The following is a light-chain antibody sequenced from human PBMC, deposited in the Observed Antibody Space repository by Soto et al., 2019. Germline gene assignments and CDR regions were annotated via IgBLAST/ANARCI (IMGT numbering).Light chain of an antibody. V-gene: IGKV3-11*01. CDR3: QQYDTSLT. Sequence: EIVLTQSPATLSLSPGERATLSCRASRSVSSYLAWYQQKPGQAPRLLIYDASNRATGIPARFSGSGSGTDFTLTISRLEPEDFAVYHCQQYDTSLTFGGGTKVDIK. CDR1: RSVSSY. CDR2: DAS. J-gene: IGKJ4*01.